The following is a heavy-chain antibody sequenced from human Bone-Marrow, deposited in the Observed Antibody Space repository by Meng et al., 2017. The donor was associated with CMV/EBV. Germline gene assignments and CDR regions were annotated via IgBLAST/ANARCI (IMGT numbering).Heavy chain of an antibody. Sequence: GESLKISCAASGFTFSSYGMHWVRQAPGKGLEWVAVIWYDGSNKYYADSVKGRFTISRDNSKNTLYLQMNSLRAEDTAVYYCAKGHPYYYYGRDVWGQGTTVTVSS. CDR3: AKGHPYYYYGRDV. V-gene: IGHV3-33*06. CDR2: IWYDGSNK. CDR1: GFTFSSYG. J-gene: IGHJ6*02.